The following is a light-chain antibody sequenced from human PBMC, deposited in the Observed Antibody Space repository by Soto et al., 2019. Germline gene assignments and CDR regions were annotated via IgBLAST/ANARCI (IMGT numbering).Light chain of an antibody. CDR2: GGS. J-gene: IGKJ5*01. Sequence: DIQITQSPSSLSASVGDRVTITCRASQSIGSYLNWYQQKPGKAPNLLIHGGSILQSGVPPRFSGGGGGTDFTLTISSLEPEDFAVYYCQQRFNWQVTFGQGTRLEIK. CDR1: QSIGSY. CDR3: QQRFNWQVT. V-gene: IGKV1-39*01.